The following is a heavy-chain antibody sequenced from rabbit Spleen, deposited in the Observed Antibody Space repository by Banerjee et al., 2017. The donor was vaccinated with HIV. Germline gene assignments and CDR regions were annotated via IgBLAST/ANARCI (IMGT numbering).Heavy chain of an antibody. J-gene: IGHJ6*01. Sequence: QQQLEESGGGLVKPGGTLTLTCKASGIDFSSGYYMCWVRQAPGKGLEWIACIYTGSSGSTYYASWAKGRFTISKTSSTTVTLQMTSLTAADTATYFCARDTASSFSSYGMDLWGPGTLVTVS. CDR2: IYTGSSGST. V-gene: IGHV1S45*01. CDR1: GIDFSSGYY. CDR3: ARDTASSFSSYGMDL. D-gene: IGHD8-1*01.